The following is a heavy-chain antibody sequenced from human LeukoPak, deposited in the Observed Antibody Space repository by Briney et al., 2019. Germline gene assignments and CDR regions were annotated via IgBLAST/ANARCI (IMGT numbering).Heavy chain of an antibody. CDR3: ARVGGTNCYYYGMDI. V-gene: IGHV4-59*01. Sequence: SQTLSLSCTVSGGSISSYYWSWIRQPPGKGLEWIGYIYYSGSTNYNPSLKSRVTISVDTSKNQFSLKLSSVTAADTAVYYCARVGGTNCYYYGMDIWGQGTTVTVSS. CDR1: GGSISSYY. J-gene: IGHJ6*02. D-gene: IGHD1-1*01. CDR2: IYYSGST.